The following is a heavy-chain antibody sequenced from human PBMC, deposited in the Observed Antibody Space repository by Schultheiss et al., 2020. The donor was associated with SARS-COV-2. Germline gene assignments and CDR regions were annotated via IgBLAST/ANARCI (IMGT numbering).Heavy chain of an antibody. Sequence: GGSLRLSCAASGFTFSSYGMHWVRQAPGKGLEWVAVIWYDGSNKYYADSVKGRFTISRDNSKNTLYLQMNSLRAEDTAVYYCASYDFWSGYGYYGMDVWGQGTTVTVSS. J-gene: IGHJ6*02. CDR1: GFTFSSYG. CDR3: ASYDFWSGYGYYGMDV. D-gene: IGHD3-3*01. CDR2: IWYDGSNK. V-gene: IGHV3-33*01.